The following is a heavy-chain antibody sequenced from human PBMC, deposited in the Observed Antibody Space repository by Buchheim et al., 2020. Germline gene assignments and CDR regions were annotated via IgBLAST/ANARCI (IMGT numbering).Heavy chain of an antibody. CDR3: ARDRGSSSVYYYYMDV. J-gene: IGHJ6*03. CDR1: DFTFGNFW. CDR2: INEDATTI. V-gene: IGHV3-74*03. Sequence: EVRLVQSGGGLVQSGGSLRLSCVGSDFTFGNFWMHWVRQVPGRGLVWVAHINEDATTITYADSVKGRFTISRDNAKDTLLLQMNSLRPEDTAVYYCARDRGSSSVYYYYMDVWGKGTT. D-gene: IGHD6-6*01.